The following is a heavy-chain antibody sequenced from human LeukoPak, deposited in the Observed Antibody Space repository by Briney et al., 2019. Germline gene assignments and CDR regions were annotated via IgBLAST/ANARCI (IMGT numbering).Heavy chain of an antibody. Sequence: ASVKVPCKASGYTFTSYGISWVRQAPGQGLEWMGWISAYNGNTNYAQKLQGRVTMTTDTSTSTAYMELRSLRSDDTAVYYCATTRYDSSGYYYPDAFDIWGQGTMVTVSS. CDR3: ATTRYDSSGYYYPDAFDI. CDR1: GYTFTSYG. V-gene: IGHV1-18*01. CDR2: ISAYNGNT. D-gene: IGHD3-22*01. J-gene: IGHJ3*02.